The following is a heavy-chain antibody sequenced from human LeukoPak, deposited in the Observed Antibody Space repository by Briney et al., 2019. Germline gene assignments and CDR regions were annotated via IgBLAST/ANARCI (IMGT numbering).Heavy chain of an antibody. J-gene: IGHJ4*02. CDR3: AKSASHSSSSEDYFDY. CDR2: IVYDGSKK. Sequence: GGSLRLSCAASGFTFSSYGMHWVRQAPGKGLEWVAVIVYDGSKKYYADSVKGRFTISRDNSKNTLYLQMNSLRAEDMAVYYCAKSASHSSSSEDYFDYWGQGTLVTVPS. CDR1: GFTFSSYG. V-gene: IGHV3-30*18. D-gene: IGHD6-6*01.